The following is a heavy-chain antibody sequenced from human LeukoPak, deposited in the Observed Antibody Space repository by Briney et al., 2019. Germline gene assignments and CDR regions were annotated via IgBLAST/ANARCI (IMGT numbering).Heavy chain of an antibody. D-gene: IGHD2-21*02. Sequence: PGGSLRLSCAVSGFSVSTNHMSWVRQARGKRLEWVSVIYNDGNTYYTDSVKGRFTISRDNSKNTVFLQMNSLRAEDTAVYYCARDREVVTAKAQMDVWGKGTTVTVSS. CDR2: IYNDGNT. CDR3: ARDREVVTAKAQMDV. CDR1: GFSVSTNH. J-gene: IGHJ6*04. V-gene: IGHV3-53*01.